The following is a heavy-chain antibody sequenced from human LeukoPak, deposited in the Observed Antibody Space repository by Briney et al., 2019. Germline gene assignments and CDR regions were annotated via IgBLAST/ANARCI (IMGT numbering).Heavy chain of an antibody. V-gene: IGHV3-74*01. D-gene: IGHD2-2*01. J-gene: IGHJ4*02. CDR2: INSDGSST. Sequence: GGSLRLSCAASGFTFSSNWMHWVRQGPGKGLVWVSRINSDGSSTSYADSVKGRFTISRDNAENSLYLQMNSLRVEDTAVYYCARAPTVLVGYCSSSSCQADYWGQGTLVTVSS. CDR1: GFTFSSNW. CDR3: ARAPTVLVGYCSSSSCQADY.